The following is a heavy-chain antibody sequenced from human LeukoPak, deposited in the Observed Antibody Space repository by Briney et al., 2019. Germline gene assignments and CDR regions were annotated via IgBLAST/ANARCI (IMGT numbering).Heavy chain of an antibody. Sequence: GGSLRLSCAASGFTFSDYAMHWVRQAPGKGLECVAFISYDGSNKYYVDSVKGRFTISRDNSKNTLYLQMNSLRAEDTAVYYCARGPSGYHNTGGQGTLVTVSS. V-gene: IGHV3-30*02. CDR3: ARGPSGYHNT. CDR1: GFTFSDYA. CDR2: ISYDGSNK. J-gene: IGHJ4*02. D-gene: IGHD5-12*01.